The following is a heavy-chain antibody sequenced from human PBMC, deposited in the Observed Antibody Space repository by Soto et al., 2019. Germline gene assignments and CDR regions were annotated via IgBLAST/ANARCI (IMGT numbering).Heavy chain of an antibody. V-gene: IGHV3-23*01. CDR1: GFTFSSYA. CDR2: ISGSVGTT. D-gene: IGHD6-19*01. J-gene: IGHJ4*02. CDR3: AKDHLFSGWTSGGYFDY. Sequence: EVQLLESGGGLVQPGGSLRLSCEASGFTFSSYAMSWVRQAPGKGLEWVSVISGSVGTTYYADSVKGRFTISRDNSKNTLYLQMNNLRAEDTAVYYCAKDHLFSGWTSGGYFDYWGQGALVTVSS.